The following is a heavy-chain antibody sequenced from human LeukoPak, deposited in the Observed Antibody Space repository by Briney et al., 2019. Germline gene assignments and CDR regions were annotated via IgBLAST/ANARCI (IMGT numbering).Heavy chain of an antibody. D-gene: IGHD1-26*01. J-gene: IGHJ4*02. CDR1: GYTFTSNA. V-gene: IGHV7-4-1*02. CDR2: INTNTGNP. CDR3: AQGRVGATDRLHY. Sequence: ASVKVSCKASGYTFTSNALGWVRQAPGQGLEWMGWINTNTGNPTYAQGFTGRFVFSLDTSVSTAYLQISSLKAEDTAVYYCAQGRVGATDRLHYWGQGTLVTVSS.